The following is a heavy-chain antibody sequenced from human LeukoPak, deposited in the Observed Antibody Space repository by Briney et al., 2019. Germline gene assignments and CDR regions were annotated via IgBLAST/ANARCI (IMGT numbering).Heavy chain of an antibody. V-gene: IGHV3-48*04. Sequence: PGGSLRLSCAASGFTFSSYSMNWVRQAPGKGLEWVSYISSSSSTIYYADSVKGRFTISRDNAKNSLYLQMNSLRAEDTAVYYCARDIAPTSKWEIDAFDIWGQGTMVTVSS. CDR2: ISSSSSTI. CDR1: GFTFSSYS. D-gene: IGHD1-26*01. CDR3: ARDIAPTSKWEIDAFDI. J-gene: IGHJ3*02.